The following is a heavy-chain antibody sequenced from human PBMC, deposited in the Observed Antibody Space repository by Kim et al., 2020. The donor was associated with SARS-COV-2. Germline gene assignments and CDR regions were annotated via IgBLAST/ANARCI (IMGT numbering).Heavy chain of an antibody. J-gene: IGHJ4*02. Sequence: GSIGYADSVKGRFTISRDNAKNSLYLQMNSLRAEDTALYYCAKDHLSGSYWGQGTLVTVSS. D-gene: IGHD6-25*01. CDR2: GSI. V-gene: IGHV3-9*01. CDR3: AKDHLSGSY.